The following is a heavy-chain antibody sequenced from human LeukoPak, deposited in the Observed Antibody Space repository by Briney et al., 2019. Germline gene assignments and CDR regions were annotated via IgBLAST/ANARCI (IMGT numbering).Heavy chain of an antibody. Sequence: PGGSLRLSCAASGFTFSSYGMSWVRQAPGKGLEWVAAISGSGGSTYYADSVKGRFTISRDNSKNTLYLQMNSLRAEDTAVYYGAKGVRGVIIDNWFDPWGQGTLVTVSS. D-gene: IGHD3-10*01. CDR3: AKGVRGVIIDNWFDP. CDR2: ISGSGGST. J-gene: IGHJ5*02. CDR1: GFTFSSYG. V-gene: IGHV3-23*01.